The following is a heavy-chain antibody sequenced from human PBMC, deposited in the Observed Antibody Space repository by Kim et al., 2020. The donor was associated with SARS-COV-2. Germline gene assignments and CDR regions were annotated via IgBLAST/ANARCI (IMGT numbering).Heavy chain of an antibody. J-gene: IGHJ4*02. CDR2: IYYSGST. D-gene: IGHD6-6*01. CDR3: ARHSSSSISFIDY. V-gene: IGHV4-39*01. CDR1: GGSISSSSYY. Sequence: SETLSLTCTVSGGSISSSSYYWGWIRQPPGKGLEWIGSIYYSGSTYYNPSLKSRVTISVDTSKNQFSLKLSSVTAADTAVYYCARHSSSSISFIDYWGQGTLVTVSS.